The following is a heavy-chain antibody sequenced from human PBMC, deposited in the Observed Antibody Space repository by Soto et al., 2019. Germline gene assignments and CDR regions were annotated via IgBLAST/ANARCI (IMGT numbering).Heavy chain of an antibody. CDR2: INAVNGNT. J-gene: IGHJ5*02. CDR1: GYTFTSYA. Sequence: QVQLVQSGAEEKKPGASVKVSCKASGYTFTSYAMHWVRQAPGHRIEWRGWINAVNGNTKYSQTCQGRVTITRDTSASTADMELRSLRSKDTAVYYCARDVGGDDLFDPWGQGTLVTVSS. D-gene: IGHD5-12*01. CDR3: ARDVGGDDLFDP. V-gene: IGHV1-3*05.